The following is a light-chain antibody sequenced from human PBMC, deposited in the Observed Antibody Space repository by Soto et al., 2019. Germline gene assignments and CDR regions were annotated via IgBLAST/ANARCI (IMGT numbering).Light chain of an antibody. Sequence: EIVLTQSPATLSLSPGERATLSCRASQSFNNYLAWYQQKPGQAPRLLIYDVSNRATDIPARFSGSGSGTDFTLTISSLEPEDFAVYYCQQRGNWPPTFGQGTKVEI. CDR3: QQRGNWPPT. J-gene: IGKJ2*01. V-gene: IGKV3-11*01. CDR1: QSFNNY. CDR2: DVS.